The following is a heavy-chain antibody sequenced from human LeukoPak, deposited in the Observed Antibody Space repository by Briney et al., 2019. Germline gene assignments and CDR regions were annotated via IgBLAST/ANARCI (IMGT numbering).Heavy chain of an antibody. J-gene: IGHJ6*03. Sequence: GGSLRLSCAASGFTFNTYGMHWVSQAPGKGLEWVAFIRYDGSNKYYADSVKGRFTISRDNSKNTLYLQMNSLRTEDTAVYYCAKDRKRSAITMIRGVRGYSYYYMDVWGKGTTVTISS. CDR1: GFTFNTYG. D-gene: IGHD3-10*01. CDR3: AKDRKRSAITMIRGVRGYSYYYMDV. CDR2: IRYDGSNK. V-gene: IGHV3-30*02.